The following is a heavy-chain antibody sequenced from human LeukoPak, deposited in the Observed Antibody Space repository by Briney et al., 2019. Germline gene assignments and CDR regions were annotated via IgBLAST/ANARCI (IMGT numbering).Heavy chain of an antibody. Sequence: QAAESLRLSCAASAFTVSSNYMGWVRQAPGKGLEWVSVIYSGGSTYYADSVKGRFTISRDNSKNTLYLQMNSLRTEDTAVYYCARGALTTASHFDYWGQGTLVTVSS. V-gene: IGHV3-53*01. D-gene: IGHD4-17*01. CDR2: IYSGGST. CDR3: ARGALTTASHFDY. J-gene: IGHJ4*02. CDR1: AFTVSSNY.